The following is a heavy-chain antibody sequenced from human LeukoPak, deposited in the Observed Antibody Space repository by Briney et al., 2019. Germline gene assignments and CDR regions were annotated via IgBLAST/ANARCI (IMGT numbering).Heavy chain of an antibody. CDR1: GGSISNYY. CDR2: IYYSGST. V-gene: IGHV4-59*12. CDR3: AREIIIAAANWFDP. J-gene: IGHJ5*02. Sequence: PSETLSLTCTVSGGSISNYYWSWIRQPPGKGLEWIGYIYYSGSTNYNPSLKSRVTISVDTSKNQFSLKLSSVTAADTAVYYCAREIIIAAANWFDPWGQGTLVTVSS. D-gene: IGHD6-13*01.